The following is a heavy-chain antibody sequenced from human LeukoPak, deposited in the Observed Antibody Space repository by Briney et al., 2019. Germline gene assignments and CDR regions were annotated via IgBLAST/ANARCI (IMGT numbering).Heavy chain of an antibody. J-gene: IGHJ6*03. D-gene: IGHD3-3*01. CDR1: GFTFDDYA. CDR3: AKGYYDFWSDWDYMDV. V-gene: IGHV3-9*03. Sequence: PGRSLRLSCAASGFTFDDYAMHWVRQAPGKGLEGVSGISWNSGSIGYADSVKGRFTISRDNAKNSLYLQMNSLRAEDMALYYCAKGYYDFWSDWDYMDVWGKGTTVTVSS. CDR2: ISWNSGSI.